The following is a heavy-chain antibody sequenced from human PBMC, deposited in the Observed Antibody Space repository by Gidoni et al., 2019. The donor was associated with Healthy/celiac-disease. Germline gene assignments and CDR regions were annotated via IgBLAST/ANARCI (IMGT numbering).Heavy chain of an antibody. Sequence: QVQLQQWGAGLLKPSETLSLTCAVYGGSFSGYYWSWIRQPPGKGLEWIGEINHSGSTNYNPSLKSRVTISVDTSKNQFSLKLSSVTAADTAVYYCARVPNWNYGDYWGQGTLVTVSS. J-gene: IGHJ4*02. CDR2: INHSGST. CDR3: ARVPNWNYGDY. CDR1: GGSFSGYY. V-gene: IGHV4-34*01. D-gene: IGHD1-7*01.